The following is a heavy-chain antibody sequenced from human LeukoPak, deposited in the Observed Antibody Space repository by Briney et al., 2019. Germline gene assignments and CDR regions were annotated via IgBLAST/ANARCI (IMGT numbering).Heavy chain of an antibody. Sequence: KSSETLSLTCTVSGASISSGGYYWSWIRQPPGKGLEWIGYIYYSGSTNYNPSLKSRVTISVDTSKNQFSLKLSSVTAADTAVYYCARVLGGSYPVDYWGQGTLVTVSS. CDR2: IYYSGST. CDR3: ARVLGGSYPVDY. D-gene: IGHD1-26*01. CDR1: GASISSGGYY. J-gene: IGHJ4*02. V-gene: IGHV4-61*08.